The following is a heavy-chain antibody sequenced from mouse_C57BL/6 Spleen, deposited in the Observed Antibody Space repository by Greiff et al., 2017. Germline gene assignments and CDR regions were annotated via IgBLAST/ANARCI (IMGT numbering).Heavy chain of an antibody. D-gene: IGHD2-3*01. J-gene: IGHJ3*01. V-gene: IGHV1-82*01. CDR1: GYAFSSSW. Sequence: QVQLKESGPELVKPGASVKISCKASGYAFSSSWMNWVKQRPGKGLEWIGRIYPGDGDTNYNGKFKGKATLTADKSSSTAYMQLSSLTSEDSAVYFCARGDEGYPFAYWGQGTLVTVSA. CDR2: IYPGDGDT. CDR3: ARGDEGYPFAY.